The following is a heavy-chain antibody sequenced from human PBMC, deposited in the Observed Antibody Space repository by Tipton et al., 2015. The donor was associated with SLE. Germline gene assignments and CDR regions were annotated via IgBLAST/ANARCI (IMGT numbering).Heavy chain of an antibody. V-gene: IGHV3-11*01. CDR3: AKGGSGWLDNWFDP. D-gene: IGHD6-19*01. CDR1: GFTFSDYY. J-gene: IGHJ5*02. CDR2: ISSRGNTI. Sequence: SLRLSCAASGFTFSDYYMNWIRQIPGKGLEWVSYISSRGNTIYYADSVKGRFTISRDNAKNSLYLQMNGLRAEDTALYYCAKGGSGWLDNWFDPWGQGTLVTVSS.